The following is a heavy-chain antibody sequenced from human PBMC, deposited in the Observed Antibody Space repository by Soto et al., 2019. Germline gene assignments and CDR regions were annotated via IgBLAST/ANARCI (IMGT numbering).Heavy chain of an antibody. J-gene: IGHJ4*02. CDR1: GFTFSSYG. CDR2: ISYDGSNK. D-gene: IGHD5-18*01. Sequence: QVQLVESGGGVVQPGRSLRLSCAASGFTFSSYGMHWVRQAPGKGLEWVAVISYDGSNKYYADSVKGRFTISRDNSKNTLYLQMNSLRAEDTAVYYCAKVPDDLGYSYGHEDYWGQGTLVTVSS. V-gene: IGHV3-30*18. CDR3: AKVPDDLGYSYGHEDY.